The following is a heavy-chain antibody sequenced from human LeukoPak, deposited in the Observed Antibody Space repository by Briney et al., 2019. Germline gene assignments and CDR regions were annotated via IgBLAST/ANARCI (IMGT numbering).Heavy chain of an antibody. CDR2: INHSGST. Sequence: SETLSLTCAVYGGSFSGYYWSWIRQPPGKGLEWIGEINHSGSTNYNPSLKSRVTISVDTSKNQFSLKLSSVTAADTAVYYCARDFLPMGATPIDYWGQGTLVTVSS. J-gene: IGHJ4*02. V-gene: IGHV4-34*01. CDR3: ARDFLPMGATPIDY. CDR1: GGSFSGYY. D-gene: IGHD1-26*01.